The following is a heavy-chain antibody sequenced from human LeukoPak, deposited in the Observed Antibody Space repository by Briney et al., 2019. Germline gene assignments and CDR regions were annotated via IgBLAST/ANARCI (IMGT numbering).Heavy chain of an antibody. CDR3: ARGATNTRALDY. V-gene: IGHV3-74*01. Sequence: GGSLRLSCAASGFTFSSYWMHWVPQDPGKGLVWVSRVSSDGNSTNYADSVKGRFTISRDNTNNTLYLQMNSLRAEDTAVYYCARGATNTRALDYWGQGTLVTVSS. CDR1: GFTFSSYW. CDR2: VSSDGNST. J-gene: IGHJ4*02. D-gene: IGHD1/OR15-1a*01.